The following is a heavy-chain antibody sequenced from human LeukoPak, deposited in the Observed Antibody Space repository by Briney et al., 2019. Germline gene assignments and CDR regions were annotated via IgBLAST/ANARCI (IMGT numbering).Heavy chain of an antibody. CDR1: GGTFSSYA. Sequence: SSVKVSCKASGGTFSSYAISWVRQAPGQGLEWMGGIIPIFGTANYAQKFQGRVTITADESTSTACMELSSLRSEDTAVYYCARSGREDPGWYYFDYWGQGTLVTVSS. V-gene: IGHV1-69*01. CDR3: ARSGREDPGWYYFDY. CDR2: IIPIFGTA. J-gene: IGHJ4*02. D-gene: IGHD2-15*01.